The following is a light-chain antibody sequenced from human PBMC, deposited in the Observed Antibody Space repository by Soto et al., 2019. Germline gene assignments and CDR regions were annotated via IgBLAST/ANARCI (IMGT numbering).Light chain of an antibody. Sequence: DIQVTQSPSILSASVGDRVTITCRASQSISSWLAWYQQKPGKAPNLLIYKASHLENGVPSRFSGSGSGTEFTLTISSLQPGDFATYYCQQYSTYPLTFGGGTKVDIK. J-gene: IGKJ4*01. CDR1: QSISSW. CDR2: KAS. CDR3: QQYSTYPLT. V-gene: IGKV1-5*03.